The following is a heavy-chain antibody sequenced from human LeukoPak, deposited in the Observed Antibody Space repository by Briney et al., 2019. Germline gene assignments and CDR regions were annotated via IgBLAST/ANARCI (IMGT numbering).Heavy chain of an antibody. D-gene: IGHD3-3*01. CDR1: GFTFSSYG. J-gene: IGHJ6*02. Sequence: GRSLRLSCAASGFTFSSYGMHWVRQAPGKGLEWVAVISYDGSNKYYADSVKGRFTISRDNSKNTLYLQMNSLRAEDTAVYYCAKEVGPSHYDFWSGYYNHYYYYGMDVWGQGTTVTVSS. CDR2: ISYDGSNK. V-gene: IGHV3-30*18. CDR3: AKEVGPSHYDFWSGYYNHYYYYGMDV.